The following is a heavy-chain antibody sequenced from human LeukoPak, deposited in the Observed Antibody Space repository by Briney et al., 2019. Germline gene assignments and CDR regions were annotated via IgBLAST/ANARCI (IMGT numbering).Heavy chain of an antibody. Sequence: PSETLSLTCAVYGGSFSGYYWSWIRQPPGKGLEWIGEINHSGSTSYNPSLKSRVTISVDTSKNQFSLKLSPVTAADTAVYYCARSYGSGSYGWFDPWGQGTLVTVSS. CDR1: GGSFSGYY. J-gene: IGHJ5*02. D-gene: IGHD3-10*01. CDR2: INHSGST. CDR3: ARSYGSGSYGWFDP. V-gene: IGHV4-34*01.